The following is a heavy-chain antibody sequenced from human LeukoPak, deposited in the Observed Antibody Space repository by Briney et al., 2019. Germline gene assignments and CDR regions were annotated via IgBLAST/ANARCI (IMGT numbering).Heavy chain of an antibody. J-gene: IGHJ4*02. D-gene: IGHD5/OR15-5a*01. CDR3: AKDIRLYADY. CDR2: ISYDGNSK. CDR1: GFTLSTYG. V-gene: IGHV3-30*18. Sequence: PGGSLRLSCAASGFTLSTYGMHWVRQAPGKGLEWVAMISYDGNSKQYADLVKGRFTISRDNSKNTLYLQMNSLRAEDTAVYYCAKDIRLYADYWGQGTLVTVSS.